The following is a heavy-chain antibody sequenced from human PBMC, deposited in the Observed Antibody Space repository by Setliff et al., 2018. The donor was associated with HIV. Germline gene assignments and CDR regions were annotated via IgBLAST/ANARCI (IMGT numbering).Heavy chain of an antibody. CDR1: GDSISRSSYY. Sequence: PSETLSLTCTVSGDSISRSSYYWSWIRQSPGKGLEWIGYIYYSGSTYYNPSLKSRVTISVDTSKNQFSLKLTSVTAADTAVYYCARDRSHPPYYMDVWGKGTTVTVSS. CDR3: ARDRSHPPYYMDV. CDR2: IYYSGST. J-gene: IGHJ6*03. V-gene: IGHV4-31*03.